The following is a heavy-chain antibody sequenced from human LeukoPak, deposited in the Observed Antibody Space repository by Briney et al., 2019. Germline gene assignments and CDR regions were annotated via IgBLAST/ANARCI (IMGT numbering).Heavy chain of an antibody. Sequence: WGSLTLTCVGSGFTFRSHWVNWVRQSPGKGLEWVANIKPDGIDKYYLDSARGRFTVSRDNAQNSAFLQMNSLRVEDTAIYYCATISVQTFVIWGRDPLHSVSS. CDR3: ATISVQTFVI. J-gene: IGHJ3*02. CDR2: IKPDGIDK. D-gene: IGHD5-24*01. V-gene: IGHV3-7*01. CDR1: GFTFRSHW.